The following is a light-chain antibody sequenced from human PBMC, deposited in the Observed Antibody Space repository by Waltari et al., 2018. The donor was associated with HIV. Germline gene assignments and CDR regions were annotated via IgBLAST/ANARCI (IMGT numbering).Light chain of an antibody. CDR1: SSDVGGFDY. V-gene: IGLV2-8*01. Sequence: QSALTQPPSASGSPGPSVTISCSGTSSDVGGFDYVSWYQQHPGKAPKLMIYEVSKRPSGVPDRFSGSKSGNTASLTVSGLQAEDEADYYCSSHAGSNNYVFGTGTKVTVL. CDR3: SSHAGSNNYV. CDR2: EVS. J-gene: IGLJ1*01.